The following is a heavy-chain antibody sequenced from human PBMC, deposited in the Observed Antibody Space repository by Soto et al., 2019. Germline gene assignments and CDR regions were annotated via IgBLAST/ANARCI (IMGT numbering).Heavy chain of an antibody. D-gene: IGHD1-26*01. CDR2: IIPILGSA. J-gene: IGHJ3*01. CDR3: ASRERVDAFDV. Sequence: QVQLVQYGAEVKRPGSSVKVSCKASGGTIISHAISWVRQAPGQGLEWMGGIIPILGSANYAQKFQDRLTIIADASTSTTYMELSSLRSDDAAVYYCASRERVDAFDVWGQGTLVTVSS. CDR1: GGTIISHA. V-gene: IGHV1-69*01.